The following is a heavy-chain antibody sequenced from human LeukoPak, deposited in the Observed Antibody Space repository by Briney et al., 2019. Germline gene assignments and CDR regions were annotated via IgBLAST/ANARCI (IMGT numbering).Heavy chain of an antibody. CDR1: SFSFSSYA. CDR2: INNSGGTT. D-gene: IGHD6-13*01. J-gene: IGHJ3*02. Sequence: HAGGSLRLSCAASSFSFSSYAMSWVRQAPGKGLEWVSTINNSGGTTYYADSVKGRFTISRDNSKNTLYLQMNSLRAEDTALYYCAKEMAAGGADAFDIWGQGTMVTVSS. CDR3: AKEMAAGGADAFDI. V-gene: IGHV3-23*01.